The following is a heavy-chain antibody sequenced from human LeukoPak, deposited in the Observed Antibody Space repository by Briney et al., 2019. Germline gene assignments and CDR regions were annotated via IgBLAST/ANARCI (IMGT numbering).Heavy chain of an antibody. D-gene: IGHD3-3*01. Sequence: ASVKVSCKASGYTFTGYYMHWVRQAPGQGLEWMGWISPNSGGTNYAQKFQGRVTMTRDTSISTAYMELSRLRSDDTAVYYCARDQSVVLRFLEWLLDYWGQGTLVTVSS. CDR1: GYTFTGYY. CDR2: ISPNSGGT. V-gene: IGHV1-2*02. J-gene: IGHJ4*02. CDR3: ARDQSVVLRFLEWLLDY.